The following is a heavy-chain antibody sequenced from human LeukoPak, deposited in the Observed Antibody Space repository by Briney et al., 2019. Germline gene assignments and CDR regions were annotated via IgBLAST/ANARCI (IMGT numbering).Heavy chain of an antibody. CDR3: ARDPDFCSGGTCLDYAMDV. CDR2: IGSTGSYI. J-gene: IGHJ6*02. V-gene: IGHV3-21*01. CDR1: GFTFSSYG. Sequence: GGSLRLSCAASGFTFSSYGMHWVRQAPGKGLEWVSSIGSTGSYIFYADSVKGRFTISRDNAKNSLYLQMNGLRAEDTAVYYCARDPDFCSGGTCLDYAMDVWGQGTTVTVSS. D-gene: IGHD2-15*01.